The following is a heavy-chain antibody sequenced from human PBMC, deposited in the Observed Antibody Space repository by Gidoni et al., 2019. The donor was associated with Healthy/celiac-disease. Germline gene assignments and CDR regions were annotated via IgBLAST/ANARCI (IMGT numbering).Heavy chain of an antibody. J-gene: IGHJ4*02. V-gene: IGHV1-3*01. D-gene: IGHD4-17*01. CDR2: INAGNSNT. CDR1: GYTSTSYA. CDR3: ARDRGGTTVTTLFDY. Sequence: QVQLVQSGAEVKKPGASVKVSCKASGYTSTSYAMHWVRQAPGQRREWMGWINAGNSNTKYSQKFQGRVTITRDTSASTAYMELSSLRSEDTAVYYCARDRGGTTVTTLFDYWGQGTLVTVSS.